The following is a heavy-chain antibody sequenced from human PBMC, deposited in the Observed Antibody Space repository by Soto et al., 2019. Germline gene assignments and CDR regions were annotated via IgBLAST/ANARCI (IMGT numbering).Heavy chain of an antibody. V-gene: IGHV4-59*08. CDR1: GGSISNYY. D-gene: IGHD6-13*01. CDR3: ARRTWSTWCFDY. J-gene: IGHJ4*02. CDR2: VYYSGST. Sequence: SETLSLTCTVSGGSISNYYWSWIRQPPGKGLEWIGYVYYSGSTSYNPSLQSRVTISVDTSKNQFSLHLNSVTAADTAVYCCARRTWSTWCFDYWGQGTLVTVSS.